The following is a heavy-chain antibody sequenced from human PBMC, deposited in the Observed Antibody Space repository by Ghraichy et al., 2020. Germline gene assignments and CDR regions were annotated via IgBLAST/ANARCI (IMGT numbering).Heavy chain of an antibody. V-gene: IGHV3-7*04. Sequence: GGSLRLSCAASGFTFSDYWMNWVRQAPGKGLEWVANIKEDGSEKYYVDSVKGRFTISRDNAKKSLSLQMNSLGADDTAVYYCVRSHGDTKPSGWAKFDYWGQGTLVTVSS. CDR1: GFTFSDYW. CDR2: IKEDGSEK. J-gene: IGHJ4*02. CDR3: VRSHGDTKPSGWAKFDY. D-gene: IGHD6-19*01.